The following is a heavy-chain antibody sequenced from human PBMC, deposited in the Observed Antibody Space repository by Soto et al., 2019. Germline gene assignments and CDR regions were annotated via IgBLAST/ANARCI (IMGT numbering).Heavy chain of an antibody. CDR1: GGSFSGYY. CDR3: ARVSAFYCSGGSCYSRLSYYYYMDV. D-gene: IGHD2-15*01. CDR2: INHSGST. J-gene: IGHJ6*03. Sequence: PSETLSLTCAVYGGSFSGYYWSWIRQPPWKGLEWIGEINHSGSTNYNPSLKSRVTISVDTSKNQFSLKLSSVTAADTAVYYCARVSAFYCSGGSCYSRLSYYYYMDVWGKGTTVTVSS. V-gene: IGHV4-34*01.